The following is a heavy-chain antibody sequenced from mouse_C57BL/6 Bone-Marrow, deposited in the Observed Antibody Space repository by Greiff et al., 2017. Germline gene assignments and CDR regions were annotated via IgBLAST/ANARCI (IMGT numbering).Heavy chain of an antibody. CDR3: AREAGKAMDY. CDR2: ISDGGSYT. J-gene: IGHJ4*01. CDR1: GFTFSSYA. V-gene: IGHV5-4*01. D-gene: IGHD4-1*01. Sequence: EVKVVESGGGLVKPGGSLKLSCAASGFTFSSYAMSWVRQTPDKRLEWVATISDGGSYTYYPDNVKGRFTISRDNAKSNLYLQMSHLKSEDTAMYYCAREAGKAMDYWGQGTSVTVSS.